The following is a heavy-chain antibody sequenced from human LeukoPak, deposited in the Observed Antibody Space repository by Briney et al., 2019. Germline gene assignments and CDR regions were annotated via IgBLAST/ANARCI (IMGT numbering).Heavy chain of an antibody. Sequence: SETLSLTCSVSGGSISSGGYYWSWIRHHPGKGLEWIGYIYYSGSIYYNPSLRGRVTISVDTSKNQLSLKLSSVTAADTAVYYCARDHYYDSSGYGFDYWGQGTLVTVSS. CDR1: GGSISSGGYY. J-gene: IGHJ4*02. CDR2: IYYSGSI. V-gene: IGHV4-31*03. CDR3: ARDHYYDSSGYGFDY. D-gene: IGHD3-22*01.